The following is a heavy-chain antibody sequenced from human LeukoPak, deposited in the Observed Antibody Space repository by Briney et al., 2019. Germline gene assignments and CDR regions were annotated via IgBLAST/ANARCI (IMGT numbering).Heavy chain of an antibody. V-gene: IGHV3-7*01. CDR3: VREEDNSGYYSVFLDY. CDR2: IKQDGSEK. CDR1: GLTFSNYW. J-gene: IGHJ4*02. D-gene: IGHD3-22*01. Sequence: SGGSLRLSCAASGLTFSNYWMGWVRQAPGKGLEWVANIKQDGSEKYYVDSMKGRFTISRDNAKNSLYLQMNNLRAEDTAVYYCVREEDNSGYYSVFLDYWGQGTLVTVSS.